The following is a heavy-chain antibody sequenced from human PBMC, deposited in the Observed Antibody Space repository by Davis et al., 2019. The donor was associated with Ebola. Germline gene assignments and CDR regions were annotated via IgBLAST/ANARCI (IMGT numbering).Heavy chain of an antibody. Sequence: MPSETLSLTCAVYGGSFSGYSWSWVRQSPGKGLEWIGEIHHNTGTKYNPSLKSRLTISLDTSKNQFSLKLRSVTAADTAVYYCARERKWGYCSSTSCNDYWGQGTLVTVSS. J-gene: IGHJ4*02. D-gene: IGHD2-2*01. CDR1: GGSFSGYS. V-gene: IGHV4-34*01. CDR3: ARERKWGYCSSTSCNDY. CDR2: IHHNTGT.